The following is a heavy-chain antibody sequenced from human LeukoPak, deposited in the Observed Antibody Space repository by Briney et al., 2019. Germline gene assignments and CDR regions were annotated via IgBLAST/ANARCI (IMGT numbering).Heavy chain of an antibody. CDR1: GYTFTSYY. V-gene: IGHV1-46*01. CDR2: INPSGGST. CDR3: ARWRWLDGFDP. D-gene: IGHD5-24*01. Sequence: GASVKVSCKASGYTFTSYYMHWVRQAPGQGLEWMGIINPSGGSTSYAQKFQGRVTMARDTSTSTVYMELSSLRSEDTAVYYCARWRWLDGFDPWGQGTLVTVSS. J-gene: IGHJ5*02.